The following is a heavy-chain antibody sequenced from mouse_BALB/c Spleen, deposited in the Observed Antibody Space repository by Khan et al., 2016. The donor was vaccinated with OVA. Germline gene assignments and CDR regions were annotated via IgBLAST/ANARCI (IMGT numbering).Heavy chain of an antibody. CDR1: GYSITSGYG. D-gene: IGHD1-2*01. CDR2: ISYSGSN. Sequence: QLEESGPGLVKPSQSLSLTCTVTGYSITSGYGWNWIRQFPGNKLEWMGYISYSGSNNYNPSLKSRISITRATSKNQFFLQLNSVTTEDTATYYCARTARIKYWGQGTTLTVSS. V-gene: IGHV3-2*02. J-gene: IGHJ2*01. CDR3: ARTARIKY.